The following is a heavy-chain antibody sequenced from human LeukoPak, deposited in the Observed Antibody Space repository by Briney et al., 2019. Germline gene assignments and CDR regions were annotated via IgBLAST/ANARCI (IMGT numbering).Heavy chain of an antibody. CDR3: AREGIGGGAFDI. CDR2: VKSETAGGTT. CDR1: GFTFSDAW. J-gene: IGHJ3*02. D-gene: IGHD3-16*01. V-gene: IGHV3-15*01. Sequence: PGGSLRLSCVASGFTFSDAWMSWVRQAPGKGLEWVGRVKSETAGGTTDYAAPVKGRFTISRHDSENTLYPQMNSLKTDDTAMYYCAREGIGGGAFDIWGQGTMVTVSS.